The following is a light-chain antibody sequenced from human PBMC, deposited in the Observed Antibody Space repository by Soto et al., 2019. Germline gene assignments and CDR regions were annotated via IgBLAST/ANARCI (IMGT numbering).Light chain of an antibody. J-gene: IGKJ3*01. CDR2: GAS. CDR3: QQCHTLPFT. Sequence: DIQMTQSPPSLSASVGDRVTITCQASQDITHCLNWYQQKPGKAPKLLIYGASNLQTGVPSRFSGSASGTDFSFTITSLQPEDVATYYCQQCHTLPFTFGPGTAVNIK. CDR1: QDITHC. V-gene: IGKV1-33*01.